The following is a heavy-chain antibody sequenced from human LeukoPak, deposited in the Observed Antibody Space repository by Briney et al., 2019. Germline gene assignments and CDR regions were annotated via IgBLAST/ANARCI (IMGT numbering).Heavy chain of an antibody. CDR2: TYYRSKWYN. V-gene: IGHV6-1*01. CDR1: GDSVSSNNAA. CDR3: ARGLTTIDY. D-gene: IGHD4-11*01. Sequence: SQTLSLTCALSGDSVSSNNAAWDWLRQSPSRGIEWLRRTYYRSKWYNDYAVSVKSRITINPDTSRNQFSLELSSVSPEDTAVYYCARGLTTIDYWGQGTLVTVSS. J-gene: IGHJ4*02.